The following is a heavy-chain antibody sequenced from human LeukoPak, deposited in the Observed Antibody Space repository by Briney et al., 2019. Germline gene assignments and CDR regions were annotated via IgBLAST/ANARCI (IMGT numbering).Heavy chain of an antibody. CDR2: INHSGSS. J-gene: IGHJ4*02. D-gene: IGHD3-10*01. CDR3: ARGLSPRINMVRGVRPPFRGVFDY. CDR1: GGSFRGYY. V-gene: IGHV4-34*01. Sequence: PSESLSLTCAVYGGSFRGYYWSWIRQPPGKGLEWIGEINHSGSSNYNPSLKSRVTISVDTSKNQFSLKLSSVTAADAAVYYCARGLSPRINMVRGVRPPFRGVFDYWGQGTLVTVSP.